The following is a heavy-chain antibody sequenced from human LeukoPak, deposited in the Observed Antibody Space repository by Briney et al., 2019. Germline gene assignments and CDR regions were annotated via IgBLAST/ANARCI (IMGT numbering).Heavy chain of an antibody. J-gene: IGHJ3*02. CDR3: ARGPSIGDFWSGYYDTPFAFDI. CDR1: GYPVDTSNYY. CDR2: IYYSGST. Sequence: TSENLSLTCTVSGYPVDTSNYYWAWVRLPPGKGLEWIGNIYYSGSTYYNPSLKSRVTISVDTSKNQFSLKLSSVTAADTAVYYCARGPSIGDFWSGYYDTPFAFDIWGQGTMVTVSS. D-gene: IGHD3-3*01. V-gene: IGHV4-39*07.